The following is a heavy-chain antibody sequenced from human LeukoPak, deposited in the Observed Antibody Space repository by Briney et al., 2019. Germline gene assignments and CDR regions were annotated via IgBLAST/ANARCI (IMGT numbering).Heavy chain of an antibody. CDR2: IYYSGST. V-gene: IGHV4-39*01. CDR1: GGSISSYY. CDR3: ARAQPSGYYDY. Sequence: SETLSLTCTVSGGSISSYYWGWIRQPPGKGLEWIGSIYYSGSTYYNPSLKSRVTISVDTSKNQFSLKLSSVTAADTAVYYCARAQPSGYYDYWGQGTLVTVSS. J-gene: IGHJ4*02. D-gene: IGHD3-22*01.